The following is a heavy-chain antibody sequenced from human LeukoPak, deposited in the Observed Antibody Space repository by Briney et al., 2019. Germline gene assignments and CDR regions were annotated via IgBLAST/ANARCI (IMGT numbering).Heavy chain of an antibody. Sequence: PGRSLRLSCAASGFTFSSYGMHWVRQAPGKGLEWVAVIWYDGSNKYYADSVKGRFTISRDNSKNTLYLQMNSLRAEDTAVYYCAKEDFLDAFDIWGQGTMVTVSS. D-gene: IGHD3/OR15-3a*01. CDR2: IWYDGSNK. J-gene: IGHJ3*02. CDR1: GFTFSSYG. V-gene: IGHV3-33*06. CDR3: AKEDFLDAFDI.